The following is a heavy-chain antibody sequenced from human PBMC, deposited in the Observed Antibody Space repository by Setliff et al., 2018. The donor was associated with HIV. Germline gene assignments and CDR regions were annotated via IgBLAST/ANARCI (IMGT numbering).Heavy chain of an antibody. Sequence: ASVKVSCKASGYTFTSYGISWVRQAPGQGLEWMGWISAYNGSTNYAQKLQGRVTMTTDTSTSTAYMELRSLRSDDTAVYYCARGYSAAGTLYYYGMDVWGQGTTVTVSS. V-gene: IGHV1-18*01. J-gene: IGHJ6*02. CDR3: ARGYSAAGTLYYYGMDV. D-gene: IGHD6-13*01. CDR2: ISAYNGST. CDR1: GYTFTSYG.